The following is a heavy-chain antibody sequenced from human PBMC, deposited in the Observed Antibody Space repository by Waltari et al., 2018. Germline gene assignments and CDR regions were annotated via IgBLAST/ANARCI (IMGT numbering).Heavy chain of an antibody. D-gene: IGHD4-17*01. CDR3: ARATFGDYFYYFDY. Sequence: QAHLQGSAPGLVKPSWTLILPCTLAGGSIRTYFWSLSLQPPGKGLQWIGYIYTRVSTNYNSSLKSRVTISVDTSKDQFSLKLSSVTGADTAVYYCARATFGDYFYYFDYWGQGTLVTVSS. CDR1: GGSIRTYF. J-gene: IGHJ4*02. V-gene: IGHV4-4*09. CDR2: IYTRVST.